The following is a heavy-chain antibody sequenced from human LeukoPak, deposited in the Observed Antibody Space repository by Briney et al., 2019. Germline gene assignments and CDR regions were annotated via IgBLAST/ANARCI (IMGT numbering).Heavy chain of an antibody. CDR3: ARLGGLPAAGAYYYYMDV. J-gene: IGHJ6*03. D-gene: IGHD6-13*01. Sequence: SETLSLTCAVYGGSFSGYYWSWLRQPPGKGLEWVGEINHSGSTNYNPSLKSRVTISVDTSKNQFSLKLSSVTAADTAVYYCARLGGLPAAGAYYYYMDVWGKGTTVTVSS. CDR1: GGSFSGYY. V-gene: IGHV4-34*01. CDR2: INHSGST.